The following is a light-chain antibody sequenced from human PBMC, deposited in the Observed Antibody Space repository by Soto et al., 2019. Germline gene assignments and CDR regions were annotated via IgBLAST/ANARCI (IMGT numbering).Light chain of an antibody. Sequence: NFMLTQPHSVSESPGKTVTISCTRSGGSIVNNYVQWYQQRPGSAPTPVIFQDNERPSGVPDRFSGSIDSSSNSASLTISGLRTEDEADYYCHSYDSSAHWVFGGGTKVTVL. V-gene: IGLV6-57*04. CDR1: GGSIVNNY. CDR2: QDN. CDR3: HSYDSSAHWV. J-gene: IGLJ3*02.